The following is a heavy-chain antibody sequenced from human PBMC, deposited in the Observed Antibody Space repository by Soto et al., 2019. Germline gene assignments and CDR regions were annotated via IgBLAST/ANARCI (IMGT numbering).Heavy chain of an antibody. D-gene: IGHD3-22*01. J-gene: IGHJ5*02. V-gene: IGHV1-46*01. CDR2: INPSGGST. Sequence: ASVKVSCKASGYTFTRYYMHWVRQAPGQGLEWMGIINPSGGSTSYAQKFQGRVTMTRDTRTVYMELNSLRSEDTSVYYCASSHYESSGYSGFDPWGQGTLVTVSS. CDR1: GYTFTRYY. CDR3: ASSHYESSGYSGFDP.